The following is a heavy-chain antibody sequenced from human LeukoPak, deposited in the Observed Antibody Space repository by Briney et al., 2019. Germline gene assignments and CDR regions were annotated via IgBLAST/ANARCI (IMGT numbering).Heavy chain of an antibody. V-gene: IGHV1-46*01. Sequence: ASVTVSFKASGYTFTNYYMHWVRQPAGQGLEWMGLINPSGGSKSYAQTFKGRVTMTRDTSTSTVYMELSSLRSEDTAVYYCARGGVGAAYDSSGYYHFDYWGQGTLVTVSS. J-gene: IGHJ4*02. CDR2: INPSGGSK. CDR3: ARGGVGAAYDSSGYYHFDY. D-gene: IGHD3-22*01. CDR1: GYTFTNYY.